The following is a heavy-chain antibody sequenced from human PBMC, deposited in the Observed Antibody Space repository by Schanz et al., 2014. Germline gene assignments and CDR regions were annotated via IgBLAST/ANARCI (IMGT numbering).Heavy chain of an antibody. CDR1: GFIFNDYY. V-gene: IGHV3-11*04. D-gene: IGHD5-12*01. Sequence: QVQLVESGGGLVKPGGSLRLSCAASGFIFNDYYMNWIRQAPGKGLEWLSYISRDGTTSYYADSVKGRFTISRDNAKNSLYLEMTSLRAEDTAVYYCARDGYNAYDLKRGDYWGQGTQVAVSS. J-gene: IGHJ4*02. CDR2: ISRDGTTS. CDR3: ARDGYNAYDLKRGDY.